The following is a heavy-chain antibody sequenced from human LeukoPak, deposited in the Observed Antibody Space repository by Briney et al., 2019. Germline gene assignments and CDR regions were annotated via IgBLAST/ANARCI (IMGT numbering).Heavy chain of an antibody. CDR1: GFPFSSYW. Sequence: GGSLRLSCAASGFPFSSYWMAWVRQAPGKGLEWVASIKQDGGETFYVDSVKGRFTISRDNAKNSLYLQMNSLRAEDTAVYYCAGSLAYCGGDCRLGDYWGQGILVTVSS. D-gene: IGHD2-21*02. CDR2: IKQDGGET. V-gene: IGHV3-7*01. CDR3: AGSLAYCGGDCRLGDY. J-gene: IGHJ4*02.